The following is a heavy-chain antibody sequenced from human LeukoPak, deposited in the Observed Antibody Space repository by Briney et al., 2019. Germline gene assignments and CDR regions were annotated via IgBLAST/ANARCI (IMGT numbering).Heavy chain of an antibody. V-gene: IGHV1-69*06. D-gene: IGHD5-18*01. Sequence: ASVRVSCKASGGTFSSYAISWVRQAPGQGLEWMGGIIPIFGTANYAQKFQGRVTITADKSTSTAYMELSSLRSEDTAVYYCAREPLQLPGAKFDYWGQGTLVTVSS. J-gene: IGHJ4*02. CDR2: IIPIFGTA. CDR3: AREPLQLPGAKFDY. CDR1: GGTFSSYA.